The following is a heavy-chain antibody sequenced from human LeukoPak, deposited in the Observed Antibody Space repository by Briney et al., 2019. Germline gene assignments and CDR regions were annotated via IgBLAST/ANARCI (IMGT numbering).Heavy chain of an antibody. V-gene: IGHV5-51*01. D-gene: IGHD1-26*01. Sequence: GESLKISCKGSGYSFTSYWIGWVRQMPGKDLEWMGIFSPGDSDSRYSPSFQGQVTISADKSISTVYLQWSSLKASDTAMYYCARLEWELPDYWGQGTLVTVSS. J-gene: IGHJ4*02. CDR1: GYSFTSYW. CDR2: FSPGDSDS. CDR3: ARLEWELPDY.